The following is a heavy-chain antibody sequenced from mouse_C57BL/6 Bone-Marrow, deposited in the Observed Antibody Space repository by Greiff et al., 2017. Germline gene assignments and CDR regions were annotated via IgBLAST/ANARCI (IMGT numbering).Heavy chain of an antibody. CDR3: ARGSSYRYFDV. J-gene: IGHJ1*03. Sequence: QVQLQQPGAELVMPGASVKLSCKASGYTFTSYWMHWVKQRPGQGLEWIGEIDPSDSYTNYNQKFKGKSTLTVDKSSSTAYMQLSSLTSEDSAVYYCARGSSYRYFDVWGTGTTVTVSS. CDR1: GYTFTSYW. V-gene: IGHV1-69*01. D-gene: IGHD1-1*01. CDR2: IDPSDSYT.